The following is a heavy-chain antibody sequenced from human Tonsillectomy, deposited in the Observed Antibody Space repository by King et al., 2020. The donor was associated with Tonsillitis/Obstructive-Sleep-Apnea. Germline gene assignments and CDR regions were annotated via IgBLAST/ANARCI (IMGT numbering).Heavy chain of an antibody. CDR2: IIPILGIA. J-gene: IGHJ6*02. Sequence: QLVQSGAEVKKPGSSVKVSCKASGGTFSSYAISWVRQAPGQGLEWMGGIIPILGIANYAQKFQDRVTITADKSTSTAYMELSSLRSEDTAVYYCASTQCVVLPAALLDCYYGMDVWGQGTTVTVSS. D-gene: IGHD2-2*02. CDR1: GGTFSSYA. CDR3: ASTQCVVLPAALLDCYYGMDV. V-gene: IGHV1-69*10.